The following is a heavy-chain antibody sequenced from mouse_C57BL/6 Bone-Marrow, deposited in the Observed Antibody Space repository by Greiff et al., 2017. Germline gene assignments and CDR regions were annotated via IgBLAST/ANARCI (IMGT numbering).Heavy chain of an antibody. J-gene: IGHJ2*01. CDR2: FHPYNDDT. CDR1: GYTFTTYP. Sequence: QVQLKESGAELVKPGASVKMSCKASGYTFTTYPIEWMKQNHGKSLEWIGNFHPYNDDTKYNEKFKGKATLTVEKSSSTVYLELSRLTSDDSPVYYCARVGNDIWYYFDYWGQGTTLTVSS. V-gene: IGHV1-47*01. D-gene: IGHD1-1*02. CDR3: ARVGNDIWYYFDY.